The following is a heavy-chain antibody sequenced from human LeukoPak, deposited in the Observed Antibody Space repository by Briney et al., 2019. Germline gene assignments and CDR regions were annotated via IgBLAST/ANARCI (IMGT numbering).Heavy chain of an antibody. CDR3: ASGRDYYYGMDV. D-gene: IGHD1-26*01. V-gene: IGHV4-59*01. J-gene: IGHJ6*02. CDR1: GGFISSYY. Sequence: SETLSLTCTVSGGFISSYYWSWIRQPPGKGLEWIGYIYYSGSTNYNPSLKSRVTISVDTSKNQFSLKLSSVTAADTAVYYCASGRDYYYGMDVWGQGTTVTVSS. CDR2: IYYSGST.